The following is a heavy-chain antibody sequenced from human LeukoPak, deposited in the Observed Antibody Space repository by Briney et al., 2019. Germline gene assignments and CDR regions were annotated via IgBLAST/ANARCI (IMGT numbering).Heavy chain of an antibody. CDR2: IKSKTDGGTT. CDR3: ARDYYGSGSFSPYYFDY. Sequence: GGSLRLSCAASGFTISNAWMSWVRQAPGKGLEWVGRIKSKTDGGTTDYAAPVKGRFTISRDNAKNSLYLQMNSLRAEDTAVYYCARDYYGSGSFSPYYFDYWGQGTLVTVSS. J-gene: IGHJ4*02. V-gene: IGHV3-15*01. CDR1: GFTISNAW. D-gene: IGHD3-10*01.